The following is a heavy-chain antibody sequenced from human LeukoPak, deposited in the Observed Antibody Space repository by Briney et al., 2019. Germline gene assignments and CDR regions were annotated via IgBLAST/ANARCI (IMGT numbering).Heavy chain of an antibody. V-gene: IGHV1-69*06. D-gene: IGHD6-13*01. CDR1: GGTFSSYA. CDR2: IIPIFGTA. J-gene: IGHJ4*02. Sequence: SVKVSCKASGGTFSSYAISWVRQAPGQGLEWMGGIIPIFGTANYAQKFQGRVTITADKSTSTAYMELSSLRSEDTAVYYCARHIAAAGYFDYWGRGTLVTVSS. CDR3: ARHIAAAGYFDY.